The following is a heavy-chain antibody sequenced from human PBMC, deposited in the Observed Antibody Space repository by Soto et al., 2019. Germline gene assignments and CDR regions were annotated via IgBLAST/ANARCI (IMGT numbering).Heavy chain of an antibody. CDR1: GFSLSTSGVG. D-gene: IGHD6-19*01. CDR2: IYWDDDK. Sequence: QITLKESGPTLVKPTQTLTLTCTFSGFSLSTSGVGVGWIRQPPGKALEWLALIYWDDDKRYSPSLKSRLTITKDTSKNQVDLTMTNMDPVDTATYYCAHSRIAVAGTGYFDYWGQGTLVTVSS. J-gene: IGHJ4*02. CDR3: AHSRIAVAGTGYFDY. V-gene: IGHV2-5*02.